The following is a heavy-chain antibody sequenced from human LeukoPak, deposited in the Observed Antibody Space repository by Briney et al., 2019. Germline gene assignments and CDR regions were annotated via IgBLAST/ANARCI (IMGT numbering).Heavy chain of an antibody. V-gene: IGHV3-23*01. CDR2: ISGSGGSK. J-gene: IGHJ4*02. D-gene: IGHD3-9*01. CDR3: AKGTTYYDILTGYGYPYYFDY. Sequence: QSGGSLRLSCAASGFAFSKYAMSWVRQAPGKGLEWVSAISGSGGSKYYADSVKGRFTISRDNSKNTLYVQMNSLRAEDTATYYCAKGTTYYDILTGYGYPYYFDYWGQGTLVTVSS. CDR1: GFAFSKYA.